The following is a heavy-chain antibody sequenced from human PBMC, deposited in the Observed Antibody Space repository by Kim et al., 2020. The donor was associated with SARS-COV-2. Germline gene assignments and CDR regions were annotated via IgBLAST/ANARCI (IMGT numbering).Heavy chain of an antibody. CDR1: GFTFSSYW. J-gene: IGHJ4*02. CDR2: INSDGSST. Sequence: GGSLRLSCAASGFTFSSYWMHWVRQAPGKGLVWVSRINSDGSSTSYADSVKGRFTISRDNAKNTLYLQMNSLRAEDTAVYYCAREIAAAEGDYWGQGTLVTVSS. CDR3: AREIAAAEGDY. D-gene: IGHD6-13*01. V-gene: IGHV3-74*01.